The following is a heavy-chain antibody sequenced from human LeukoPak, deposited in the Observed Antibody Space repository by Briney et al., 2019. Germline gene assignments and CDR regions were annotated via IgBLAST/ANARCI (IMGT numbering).Heavy chain of an antibody. V-gene: IGHV5-51*01. Sequence: GESLKISCKGSGYSFTSYWIGWVRQMPGKGLEWMGIIYPGDSDTRYSPSFQGQVTISADKSISTAYLQWSSLKASDTAMYYCARLQFWDLGYYYMDVWGKGTTVTVSS. J-gene: IGHJ6*03. D-gene: IGHD1-26*01. CDR3: ARLQFWDLGYYYMDV. CDR1: GYSFTSYW. CDR2: IYPGDSDT.